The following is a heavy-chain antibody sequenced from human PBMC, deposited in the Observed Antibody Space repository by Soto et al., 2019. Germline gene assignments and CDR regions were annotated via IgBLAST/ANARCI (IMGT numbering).Heavy chain of an antibody. CDR2: MNPNTGNT. Sequence: GASVKVSCKTSGFTFSTYDISWVRQASGQGLEWMGWMNPNTGNTGYAQNFQGRVTMTRNTSISTAYMELSSLRSEDTAVYFCARRKERSGPHYFDYWGQGTLVTVPS. D-gene: IGHD6-25*01. J-gene: IGHJ4*02. CDR1: GFTFSTYD. CDR3: ARRKERSGPHYFDY. V-gene: IGHV1-8*01.